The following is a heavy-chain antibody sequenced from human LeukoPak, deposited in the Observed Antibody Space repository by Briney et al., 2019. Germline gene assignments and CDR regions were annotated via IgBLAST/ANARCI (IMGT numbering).Heavy chain of an antibody. CDR1: GGSFSGYY. D-gene: IGHD3-10*01. J-gene: IGHJ6*03. Sequence: SETLSLTCAVYGGSFSGYYWSWIRQPPGKGLEWIGEINHSGSTNYNPSLKSRVTISVDTSKNQFSLKLSSVTAADTAVYYCARLLVTMVRGVIRNPYYYYYMDVWGKGTTVTISS. CDR3: ARLLVTMVRGVIRNPYYYYYMDV. V-gene: IGHV4-34*01. CDR2: INHSGST.